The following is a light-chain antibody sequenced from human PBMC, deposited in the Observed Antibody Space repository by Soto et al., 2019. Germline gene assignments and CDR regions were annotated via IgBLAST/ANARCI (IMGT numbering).Light chain of an antibody. J-gene: IGLJ1*01. CDR3: TSYTSRSTYV. CDR1: SSDVGGYNY. CDR2: EIS. V-gene: IGLV2-14*01. Sequence: QSALTQPASVSGSPGQSVTISCAGTSSDVGGYNYVSWYQHHPGKVPKLMIYEISHRPSGVSHRFSGSKSGNTASLTISGLQAEDEADYYCTSYTSRSTYVFGTGTKLPS.